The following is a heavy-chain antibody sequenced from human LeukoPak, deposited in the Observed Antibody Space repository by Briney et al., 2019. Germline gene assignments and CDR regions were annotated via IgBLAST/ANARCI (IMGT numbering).Heavy chain of an antibody. CDR3: ATDPPFYYYDSSGYYNDY. CDR1: GFTFSSYA. V-gene: IGHV3-23*01. D-gene: IGHD3-22*01. Sequence: GGSLRLSCAASGFTFSSYAMSWVRQAPGKGLEWVSAISGSGGSTYYADSVKGRFTISRDNSKNTLYLQMNSLRAEDTAVYYCATDPPFYYYDSSGYYNDYWGQGTLVTVSS. J-gene: IGHJ4*02. CDR2: ISGSGGST.